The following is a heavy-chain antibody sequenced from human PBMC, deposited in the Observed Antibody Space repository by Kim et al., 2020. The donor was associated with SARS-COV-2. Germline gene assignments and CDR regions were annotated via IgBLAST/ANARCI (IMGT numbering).Heavy chain of an antibody. J-gene: IGHJ6*02. Sequence: SVEDRVTICRDNSKSTVYLQMNGLRAEDTAVYYCARDGSGFYSSYGMDVWGQGATVTVSS. V-gene: IGHV3-30*07. CDR3: ARDGSGFYSSYGMDV. D-gene: IGHD3-10*01.